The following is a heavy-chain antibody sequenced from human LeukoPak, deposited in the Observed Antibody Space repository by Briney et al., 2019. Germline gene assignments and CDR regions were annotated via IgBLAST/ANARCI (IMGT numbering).Heavy chain of an antibody. CDR2: IYHSGTT. D-gene: IGHD4-17*01. CDR3: ARPPDSSDYGAAFDF. V-gene: IGHV4-38-2*01. Sequence: PSETLSLTCGVSGYSITSGYFWGRIRQPPGKGLEWIGSIYHSGTTYYNPSLRSRVTISVDTSKNQFSLKLSSVTAADTAVYYCARPPDSSDYGAAFDFWGQGTLVTVSS. CDR1: GYSITSGYF. J-gene: IGHJ4*02.